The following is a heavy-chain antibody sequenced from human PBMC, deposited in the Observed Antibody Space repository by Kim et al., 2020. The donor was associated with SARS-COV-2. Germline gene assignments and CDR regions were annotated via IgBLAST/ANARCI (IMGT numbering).Heavy chain of an antibody. Sequence: SETLSLTCSVSGASVSSGSAYWTWIRQTPERGLEWIGYVYPSGTTNYHPSFKSRVTISLDTYRNLFSLNLTSVTAADTAVYYCARDRPVSGSVGYYLDFWGQGARVTVSS. V-gene: IGHV4-61*01. D-gene: IGHD3-22*01. CDR1: GASVSSGSAY. J-gene: IGHJ4*02. CDR3: ARDRPVSGSVGYYLDF. CDR2: VYPSGTT.